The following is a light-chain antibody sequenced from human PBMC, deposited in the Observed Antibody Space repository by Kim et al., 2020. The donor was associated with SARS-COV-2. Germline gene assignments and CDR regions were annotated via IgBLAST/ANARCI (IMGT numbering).Light chain of an antibody. CDR1: QSVSSNY. V-gene: IGKV3-20*01. CDR3: QQYGRSPYT. Sequence: LSPGERVTLSCRASQSVSSNYLTWYQQKPGQAPRLLIYGASRRATGIPDRFSGSGSGTDFTLTISRLEPEDFAVYYCQQYGRSPYTFGQGTKLEIK. CDR2: GAS. J-gene: IGKJ2*01.